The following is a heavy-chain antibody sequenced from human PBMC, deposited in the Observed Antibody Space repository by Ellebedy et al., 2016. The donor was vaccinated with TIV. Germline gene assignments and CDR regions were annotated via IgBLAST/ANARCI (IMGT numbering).Heavy chain of an antibody. CDR1: GGSLSGHY. Sequence: MPGGSLRLSCAVHGGSLSGHYWNWFRQSPERGLEWIGEINHSGTSYYNPSLKSRVTISMDTSKNQFSLTLTSVTAADTAVYYCARGLTYHDFWSGYPYWGQGTLVTVSS. CDR2: INHSGTS. CDR3: ARGLTYHDFWSGYPY. D-gene: IGHD3/OR15-3a*01. J-gene: IGHJ4*02. V-gene: IGHV4-34*01.